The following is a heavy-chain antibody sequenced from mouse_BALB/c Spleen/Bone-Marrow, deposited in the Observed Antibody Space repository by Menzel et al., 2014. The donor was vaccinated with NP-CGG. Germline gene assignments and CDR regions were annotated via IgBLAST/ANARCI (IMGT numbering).Heavy chain of an antibody. Sequence: VQLKESGAELVKPGASVKLSCTASGFNIKDTYMHWVKQRPEQGLEWIGRIDPANGDIIYDPKFQGKATITADTSSNTAYLQLSSLTSEDTAVYCCARGGNYGWFAYWGQGTLVTVSA. CDR2: IDPANGDI. V-gene: IGHV14-3*02. D-gene: IGHD2-1*01. CDR1: GFNIKDTY. CDR3: ARGGNYGWFAY. J-gene: IGHJ3*01.